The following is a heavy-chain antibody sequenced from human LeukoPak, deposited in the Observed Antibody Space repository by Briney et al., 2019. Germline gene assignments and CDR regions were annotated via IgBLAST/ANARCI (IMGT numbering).Heavy chain of an antibody. V-gene: IGHV3-48*03. CDR3: ARGPYPGSMFLDH. J-gene: IGHJ4*02. CDR1: GFTFRLYE. CDR2: IDGSGSTT. D-gene: IGHD3-10*02. Sequence: PGGSLRLSCAASGFTFRLYEINWVRQAPGKGLECLSYIDGSGSTTYYADSVKGRFTISRDNAERSLYLQMNGLRAEDSAVYYCARGPYPGSMFLDHWGQGTLVTVSS.